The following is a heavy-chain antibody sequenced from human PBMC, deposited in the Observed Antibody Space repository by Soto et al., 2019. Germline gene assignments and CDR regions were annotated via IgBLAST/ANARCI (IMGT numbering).Heavy chain of an antibody. CDR2: INPNSGGT. CDR3: ARDGGGSYLSYYFDY. Sequence: ASVKVSCKASGYTFTGYYVHWVRQAPGQGLEWMGWINPNSGGTNYAQKFQGWVTMTRDTSISTAYMELSRLRSDDTAVYYCARDGGGSYLSYYFDYWGQGTLVTVSS. J-gene: IGHJ4*02. CDR1: GYTFTGYY. V-gene: IGHV1-2*04. D-gene: IGHD1-26*01.